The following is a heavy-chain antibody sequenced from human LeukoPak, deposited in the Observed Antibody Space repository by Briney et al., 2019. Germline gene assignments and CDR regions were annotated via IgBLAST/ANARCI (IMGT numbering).Heavy chain of an antibody. CDR2: ISGSGGST. CDR3: AKGRATRPYYYYGLDV. Sequence: GGSLRLSCAASGFTFSSYAMSWVRQAPGKGLEWVSAISGSGGSTYYADSVKGRFTISRDNSENTLYLQLNSLRAEDTAVYFCAKGRATRPYYYYGLDVWGQGTTVTVSS. CDR1: GFTFSSYA. D-gene: IGHD1-1*01. J-gene: IGHJ6*02. V-gene: IGHV3-23*01.